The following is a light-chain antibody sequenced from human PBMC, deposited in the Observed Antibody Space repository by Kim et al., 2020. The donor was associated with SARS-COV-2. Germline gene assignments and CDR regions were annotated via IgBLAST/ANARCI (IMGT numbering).Light chain of an antibody. J-gene: IGKJ5*01. Sequence: DNQMTQSPSSLSASVGDSVTITCRASQSINNYLNWYQQIPGKAPQLLIYAASTLQSGIPARFSGGGSGTDFTLIISSLQPEDFATYYCQQCYSTPITFGQGTRLEIK. CDR1: QSINNY. CDR2: AAS. V-gene: IGKV1-39*01. CDR3: QQCYSTPIT.